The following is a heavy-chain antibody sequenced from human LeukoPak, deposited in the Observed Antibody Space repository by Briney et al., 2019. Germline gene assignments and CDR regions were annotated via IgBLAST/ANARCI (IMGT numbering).Heavy chain of an antibody. Sequence: GGSLRLSCAASGFTVSSNYMSWVRQAPGKGLEWGSVIYSGGSTYYADSVKGRFTISRDNSKNTLYLQMNSLRAEDTAVYYCARWGEQRWLQFGDWGQGTLVTVSS. V-gene: IGHV3-66*01. J-gene: IGHJ4*02. CDR1: GFTVSSNY. CDR3: ARWGEQRWLQFGD. D-gene: IGHD5-24*01. CDR2: IYSGGST.